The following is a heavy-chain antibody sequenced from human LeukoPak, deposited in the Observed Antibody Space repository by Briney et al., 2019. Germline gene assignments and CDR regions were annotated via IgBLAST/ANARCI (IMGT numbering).Heavy chain of an antibody. D-gene: IGHD4-17*01. J-gene: IGHJ4*02. V-gene: IGHV4-59*01. CDR1: GGSISSYY. Sequence: SETLSLTCTVSGGSISSYYWSWIRQPPGKGLEWIGYIYYSGSTNYNPSLKSRVTISVGTSKNQFSPKLSSVTAADTAVYYCARGGFGDYVYWGQGTLVTVSS. CDR3: ARGGFGDYVY. CDR2: IYYSGST.